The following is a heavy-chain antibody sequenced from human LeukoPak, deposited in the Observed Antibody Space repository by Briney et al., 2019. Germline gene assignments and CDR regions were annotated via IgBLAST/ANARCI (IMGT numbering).Heavy chain of an antibody. D-gene: IGHD2-15*01. J-gene: IGHJ4*02. CDR1: GGSFSGYY. Sequence: SETLSLTCAVHGGSFSGYYWSWIRQPPAKGLEWIGEINYSGSTNYIPSLKSRVTISVDTSKNQFSLKLSSVTAADTAVYYCAREVAAAWGQGTLVTVSS. CDR3: AREVAAA. CDR2: INYSGST. V-gene: IGHV4-34*01.